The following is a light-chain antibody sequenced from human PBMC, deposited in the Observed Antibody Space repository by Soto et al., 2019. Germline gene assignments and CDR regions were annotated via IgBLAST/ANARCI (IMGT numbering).Light chain of an antibody. CDR1: QSLNRNY. CDR3: QQYESSPPT. V-gene: IGKV3-20*01. CDR2: GAF. Sequence: EVVLTQSPGTLSLSPGERATLSCRASQSLNRNYLAWYQRKPGQPPRLLMYGAFNRATDIPARFSGSVSGTDFTLTITRLEPEDFAVYYCQQYESSPPTFGQGTKVE. J-gene: IGKJ1*01.